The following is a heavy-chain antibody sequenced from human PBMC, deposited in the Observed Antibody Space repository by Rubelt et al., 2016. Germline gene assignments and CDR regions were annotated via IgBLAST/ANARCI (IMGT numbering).Heavy chain of an antibody. CDR3: ARDLGTATVKSEPGY. CDR2: INPSGGST. V-gene: IGHV1-46*01. Sequence: VRQAPGQGLEWMGIINPSGGSTSYAQKFQGRVTMTRDTSTSTVYMELSSLRSEDTAVYYCARDLGTATVKSEPGYWGQGTLVTVSS. D-gene: IGHD5-18*01. J-gene: IGHJ4*02.